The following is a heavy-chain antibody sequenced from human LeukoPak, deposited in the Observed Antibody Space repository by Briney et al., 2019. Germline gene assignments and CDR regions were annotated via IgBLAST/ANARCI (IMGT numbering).Heavy chain of an antibody. J-gene: IGHJ5*02. V-gene: IGHV3-66*01. Sequence: GGSLRLSRAASGFTVSSNYMSWVRQAPGKGLEWVSVIYSGGSTYYADSVKGRFTISRDNSKNTLYLQMNSLRAEDTAVYYCARDRISRGFDPWGQGTLVTVSS. CDR2: IYSGGST. CDR1: GFTVSSNY. CDR3: ARDRISRGFDP. D-gene: IGHD3-3*02.